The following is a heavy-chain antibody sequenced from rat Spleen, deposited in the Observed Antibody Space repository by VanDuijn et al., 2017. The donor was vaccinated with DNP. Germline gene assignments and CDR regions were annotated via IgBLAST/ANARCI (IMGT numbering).Heavy chain of an antibody. J-gene: IGHJ2*01. Sequence: EVQLVESGGGLVQPGRSLKLSCAASGFTFSDYYMAWVRQAPTKGLEWVAYLTYDGSRTFYRDSVKGRFTISRDNAKSTLYLQMNSLRSEDMATYFCVRPHHYAGSYPRYWGQGVMVTVSS. V-gene: IGHV5-22*01. CDR3: VRPHHYAGSYPRY. D-gene: IGHD1-12*02. CDR2: LTYDGSRT. CDR1: GFTFSDYY.